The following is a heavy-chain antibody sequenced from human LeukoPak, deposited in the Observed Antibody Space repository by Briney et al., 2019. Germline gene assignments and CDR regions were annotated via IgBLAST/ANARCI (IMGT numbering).Heavy chain of an antibody. CDR1: GGSIINYY. J-gene: IGHJ4*02. CDR2: IYASGST. CDR3: ARGVYGDDGHNPFDY. V-gene: IGHV4-4*07. D-gene: IGHD1-14*01. Sequence: PSETLSLTCSVSGGSIINYYWNWIRQPAGKGLEWIGRIYASGSTNYNPSLKSRVTISMDKSKNHFSLNLKSVTAADTGFYYCARGVYGDDGHNPFDYWGQGIQVTVSS.